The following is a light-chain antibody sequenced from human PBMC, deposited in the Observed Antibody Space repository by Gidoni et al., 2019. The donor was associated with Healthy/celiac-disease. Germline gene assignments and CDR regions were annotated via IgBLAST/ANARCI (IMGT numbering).Light chain of an antibody. CDR2: QDS. V-gene: IGLV3-1*01. J-gene: IGLJ1*01. Sequence: SYELTQSPSVSVSPGQTASITCSGDKLGDMYACWVQQKPGQSPVLVIYQDSKRPSGIPERFSGSNSANTATLTISGTQAMDEADYYCQAWDSSTVVFGTGTKVTVL. CDR3: QAWDSSTVV. CDR1: KLGDMY.